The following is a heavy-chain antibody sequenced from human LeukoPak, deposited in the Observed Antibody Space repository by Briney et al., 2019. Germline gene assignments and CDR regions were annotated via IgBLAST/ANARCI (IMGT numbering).Heavy chain of an antibody. D-gene: IGHD4-23*01. CDR3: ARGGKATVVTM. CDR1: GGSINSYY. CDR2: IYSSGST. V-gene: IGHV4-4*07. Sequence: PSETLSLTCTVSGGSINSYYWSWIRQPAGKRLEWIGRIYSSGSTNYNPSLKSRVSMSVDTSKNQFSLKLTSMTAADTAVYYCARGGKATVVTMWGQGILVTVSS. J-gene: IGHJ4*02.